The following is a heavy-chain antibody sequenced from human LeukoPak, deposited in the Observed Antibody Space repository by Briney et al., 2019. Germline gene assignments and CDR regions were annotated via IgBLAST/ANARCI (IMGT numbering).Heavy chain of an antibody. D-gene: IGHD4-17*01. V-gene: IGHV3-74*01. CDR2: INSDGSST. Sequence: GRSLRLSCAASGLTFSSYWMHWVRQAPGKGLVWVSRINSDGSSTSYAASVKGRFTISRDNAKNTLYLQMNSLRAEDTAVYYCARSYYGDYDYWGQGTLVTVSS. J-gene: IGHJ4*02. CDR3: ARSYYGDYDY. CDR1: GLTFSSYW.